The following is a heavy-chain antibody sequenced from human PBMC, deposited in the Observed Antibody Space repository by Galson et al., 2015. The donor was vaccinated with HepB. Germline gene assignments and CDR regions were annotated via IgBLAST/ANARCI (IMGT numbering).Heavy chain of an antibody. CDR1: GGSFSGYY. J-gene: IGHJ4*02. CDR3: ARGKGAAAGVDY. D-gene: IGHD6-13*01. V-gene: IGHV4-34*01. Sequence: ETLSLTCAVYGGSFSGYYWSWIRQPPGKGLEWIGEINHSGSTNYNPSLKSRVTISVDTSKNQFSLKLSSVTAADTAVYYCARGKGAAAGVDYWGQGTLVTVSS. CDR2: INHSGST.